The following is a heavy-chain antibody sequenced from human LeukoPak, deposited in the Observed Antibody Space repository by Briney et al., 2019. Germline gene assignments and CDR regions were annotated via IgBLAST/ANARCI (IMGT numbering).Heavy chain of an antibody. D-gene: IGHD6-13*01. CDR1: GGSISSYY. V-gene: IGHV4-59*01. CDR2: IYYSGST. J-gene: IGHJ5*02. CDR3: ARALGSSRVGWFDP. Sequence: SETLSLTCTVSGGSISSYYWSWIRQPPGKGLEWIGYIYYSGSTNYNPSLKSRVTISVDTSKNQFSLKLSSVTAADTAVCYCARALGSSRVGWFDPWGQGTLVTVSS.